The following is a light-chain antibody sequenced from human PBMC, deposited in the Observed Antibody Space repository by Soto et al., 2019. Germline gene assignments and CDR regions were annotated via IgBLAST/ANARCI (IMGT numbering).Light chain of an antibody. CDR1: QSISSW. Sequence: ASQSISSWLAWYQQKPGKAPKLLIYKASSLEGGVPSRFSGSGSGTDFTLTISSLQPDDFATYYCQQYHSYSLTFGGGTKVDIK. CDR3: QQYHSYSLT. V-gene: IGKV1-5*03. CDR2: KAS. J-gene: IGKJ4*01.